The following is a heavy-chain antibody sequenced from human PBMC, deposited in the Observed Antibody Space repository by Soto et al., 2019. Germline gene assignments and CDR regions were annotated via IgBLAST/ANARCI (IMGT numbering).Heavy chain of an antibody. CDR3: ARGMTPPGAPAWYYFDS. Sequence: SETLSLTCTVSGASITGSSYWSWIRQPAGEGLEWIGRFSLSGTTNYNPSLRSRVTMSADVSKNQFSLRLTSVTAADTALYYCARGMTPPGAPAWYYFDSWGQGTLVTVSS. D-gene: IGHD2-8*02. J-gene: IGHJ4*02. CDR1: GASITGSSY. CDR2: FSLSGTT. V-gene: IGHV4-4*07.